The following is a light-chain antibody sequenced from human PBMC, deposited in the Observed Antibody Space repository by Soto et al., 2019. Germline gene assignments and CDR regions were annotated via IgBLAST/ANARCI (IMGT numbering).Light chain of an antibody. V-gene: IGLV3-27*01. CDR1: LLAKKY. J-gene: IGLJ1*01. Sequence: YELTQPASGSVSPGQTARITCSGDLLAKKYGRWFQQKPGQAPVLVIYKDSERPSGIPERFSGSSSGTTVTLTISGAQVEDEADYYCYSAADNNYVFGTGSKV. CDR2: KDS. CDR3: YSAADNNYV.